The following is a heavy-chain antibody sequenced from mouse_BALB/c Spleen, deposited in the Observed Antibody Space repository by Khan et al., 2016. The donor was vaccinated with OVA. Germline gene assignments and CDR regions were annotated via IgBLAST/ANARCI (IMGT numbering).Heavy chain of an antibody. CDR1: GFTFSTYS. CDR2: LSSAGDYT. Sequence: EVELVESGGDLVRPGGSLKLSCSASGFTFSTYSMSWVRQTPDKRPEWVATLSSAGDYTFFPDSVKGRFSISRDNARNTLYLQMSSLRSEDTAMYYCASHLTGSCAYWGQGSLVTVSA. CDR3: ASHLTGSCAY. D-gene: IGHD4-1*01. J-gene: IGHJ3*01. V-gene: IGHV5-6*01.